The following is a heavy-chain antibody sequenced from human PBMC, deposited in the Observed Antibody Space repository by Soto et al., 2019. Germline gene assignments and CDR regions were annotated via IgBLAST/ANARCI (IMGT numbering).Heavy chain of an antibody. V-gene: IGHV3-30-3*01. Sequence: QVQLVESGGGVVQPGRSLRLSCAASGFTFSSYAMHWVRQAPGKGLEWVAVISYDGSNKYYADSVKGRFTISRDNSKNTLYLQMNSLRAEDTAVYYCASLTKVTTRPDDYWGQGTLVTVSS. CDR2: ISYDGSNK. J-gene: IGHJ4*02. D-gene: IGHD4-17*01. CDR1: GFTFSSYA. CDR3: ASLTKVTTRPDDY.